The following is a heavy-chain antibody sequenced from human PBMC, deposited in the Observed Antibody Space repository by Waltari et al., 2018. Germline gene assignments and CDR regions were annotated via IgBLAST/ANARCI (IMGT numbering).Heavy chain of an antibody. Sequence: QVQLQESGPSLLKPSATLSLICTVSGGSISGFYWNWVRQPPGKGLDWIGYIYYTGSTNFNPSLKSRVTMSVDTSKNQFSLKLSSVTAADTAFYYCARGGGGDWEWFDPWGQGTLVTVSS. D-gene: IGHD2-21*02. CDR1: GGSISGFY. V-gene: IGHV4-59*01. CDR2: IYYTGST. J-gene: IGHJ5*02. CDR3: ARGGGGDWEWFDP.